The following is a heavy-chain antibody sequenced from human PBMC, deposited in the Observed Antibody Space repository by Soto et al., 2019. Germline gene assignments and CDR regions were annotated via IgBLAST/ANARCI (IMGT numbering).Heavy chain of an antibody. Sequence: SETLSLTCAVSGGSISSGGYSWGWIRQPPGKGLEWIGYIYYSGSTYYNPSLKSRVTISVDTSKNQFSLKLSSVTAADTAVYYCAREGRSSSWYQGFDPWGQGTLVTVSS. V-gene: IGHV4-30-2*01. CDR3: AREGRSSSWYQGFDP. D-gene: IGHD6-13*01. CDR1: GGSISSGGYS. J-gene: IGHJ5*02. CDR2: IYYSGST.